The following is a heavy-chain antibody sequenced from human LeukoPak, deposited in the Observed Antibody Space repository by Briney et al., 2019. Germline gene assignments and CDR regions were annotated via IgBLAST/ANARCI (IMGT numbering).Heavy chain of an antibody. V-gene: IGHV3-15*01. Sequence: GGSLRLSCAASGFTFSGSAIHWVRQASGKGLEWVGRIKSKTNGGTTDYAAPVKGRFTISRDDSKNTLYLQMNSLKTEDTAVYYCTTGPMYYYGSGSPSPRFDYWGQGTLVTVSS. CDR3: TTGPMYYYGSGSPSPRFDY. CDR1: GFTFSGSA. J-gene: IGHJ4*02. CDR2: IKSKTNGGTT. D-gene: IGHD3-10*01.